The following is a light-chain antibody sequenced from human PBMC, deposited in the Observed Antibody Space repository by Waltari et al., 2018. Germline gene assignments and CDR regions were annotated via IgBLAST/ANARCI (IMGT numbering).Light chain of an antibody. J-gene: IGKJ1*01. CDR3: QQYYRSRT. CDR2: WAS. Sequence: DIVMTQSPDSLAVSLGDRATINCKSSQSILYSSNDKNYLAWYQQKPGHPPKLLIYWASTRESGVPDRFSGSGSGTDFTLTISSLQAEDVAVYYCQQYYRSRTFGQGTKVEIK. V-gene: IGKV4-1*01. CDR1: QSILYSSNDKNY.